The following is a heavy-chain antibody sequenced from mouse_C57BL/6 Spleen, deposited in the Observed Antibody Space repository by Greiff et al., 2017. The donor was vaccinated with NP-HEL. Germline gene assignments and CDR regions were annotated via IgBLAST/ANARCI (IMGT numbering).Heavy chain of an antibody. CDR2: INPSSGYT. V-gene: IGHV1-4*01. Sequence: QVQLQQSGAELARPGASVKMSCKASGYTFTSYTMHWVKQRPGQGLEWIGYINPSSGYTKYNQKFKDKATLTADKSSSTAYMQLSSLTSEDSAVYYCARWGYYYAMDYWGQGTSVTVSS. CDR1: GYTFTSYT. D-gene: IGHD2-2*01. J-gene: IGHJ4*01. CDR3: ARWGYYYAMDY.